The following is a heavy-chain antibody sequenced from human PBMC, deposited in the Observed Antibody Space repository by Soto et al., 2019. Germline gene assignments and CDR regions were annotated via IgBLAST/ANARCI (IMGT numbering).Heavy chain of an antibody. CDR2: ISSSSSYI. CDR3: ARTRFAELLSGPFDY. Sequence: EVQLVESGGGLVKPGGSLRLSCAASGFTFSSYSMNWVRQAPGKGLEWVSSISSSSSYIYYADSVKGRFTISRDNAKNSLYLQMNSLRAEDTAVYYCARTRFAELLSGPFDYWGQGTLVTVSS. V-gene: IGHV3-21*01. CDR1: GFTFSSYS. J-gene: IGHJ4*02. D-gene: IGHD3-10*01.